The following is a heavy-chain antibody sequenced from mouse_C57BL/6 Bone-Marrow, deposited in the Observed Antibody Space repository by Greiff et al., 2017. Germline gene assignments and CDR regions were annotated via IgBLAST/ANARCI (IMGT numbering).Heavy chain of an antibody. J-gene: IGHJ4*01. Sequence: DVHLVESGGGLVKPGGSLKLSCAASGFTFSSYAMSWVRQTPEKRLEWVATISDGGSYTYYPDNVKGRFTISRDNAKNNLYLQMSHLKSEDTAMYYGARWYDYDCAMDYWGQGTSVTVSS. CDR2: ISDGGSYT. CDR1: GFTFSSYA. V-gene: IGHV5-4*01. CDR3: ARWYDYDCAMDY. D-gene: IGHD2-4*01.